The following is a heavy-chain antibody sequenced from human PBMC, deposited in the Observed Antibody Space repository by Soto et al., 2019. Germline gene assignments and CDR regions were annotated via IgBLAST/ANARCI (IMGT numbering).Heavy chain of an antibody. D-gene: IGHD6-19*01. CDR2: IYYSGST. V-gene: IGHV4-59*12. CDR1: GVSISSYY. CDR3: ARDIGSSSGWSPSRAFDI. J-gene: IGHJ3*02. Sequence: AETLCLTCTGSGVSISSYYWSWIRQPPGKGLEWIGYIYYSGSTNYNPSLKSRVTISVDTSKNQLSLKLSSVTAADTAVYYCARDIGSSSGWSPSRAFDIWGQGTMVTVSS.